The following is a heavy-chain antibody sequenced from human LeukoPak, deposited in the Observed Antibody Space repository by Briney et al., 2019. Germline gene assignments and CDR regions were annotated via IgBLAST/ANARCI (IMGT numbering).Heavy chain of an antibody. V-gene: IGHV4-59*01. Sequence: PSETLSLTCTVSGGSISSCYWSWIRQPPGKGLEWIGYIYYSGSTNYNPSLKSRVTISVDTSKNQFSLKLSSVTAADTAVYYCARVVRDGYNYYFDYWGQGTLVTVSS. J-gene: IGHJ4*02. CDR3: ARVVRDGYNYYFDY. CDR1: GGSISSCY. D-gene: IGHD5-24*01. CDR2: IYYSGST.